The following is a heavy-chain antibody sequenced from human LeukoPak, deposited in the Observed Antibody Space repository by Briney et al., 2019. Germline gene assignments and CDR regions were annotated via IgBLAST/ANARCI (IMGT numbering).Heavy chain of an antibody. J-gene: IGHJ4*02. Sequence: SETLSLTCTVSGGSITSYYWSWIRQPAGKGLEWIGRIYSSGSTHYNPSLKSRVTMSVDTSKNQFSLKLSSVTAADTAVYYCARLSPHGGGATDFYYWGQGTLVTVSS. D-gene: IGHD1-26*01. CDR2: IYSSGST. CDR3: ARLSPHGGGATDFYY. V-gene: IGHV4-4*07. CDR1: GGSITSYY.